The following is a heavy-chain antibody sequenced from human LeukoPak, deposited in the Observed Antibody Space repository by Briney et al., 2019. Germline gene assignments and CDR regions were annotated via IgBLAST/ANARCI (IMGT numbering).Heavy chain of an antibody. J-gene: IGHJ4*02. CDR3: ARRRDYFDS. CDR2: ISSSGSI. D-gene: IGHD3-10*01. Sequence: GGSLRLSCAASGFTFSDYYFSWFRQAPGKGLEWIGYISSSGSIYYADSVNGRFTMSRDDAKSSLYLQVSSLRAEDTAIYCARRRDYFDSWGQGTMVTVSS. V-gene: IGHV3-11*01. CDR1: GFTFSDYY.